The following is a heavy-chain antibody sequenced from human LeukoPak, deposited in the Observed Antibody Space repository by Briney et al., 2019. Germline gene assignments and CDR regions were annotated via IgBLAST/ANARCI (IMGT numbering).Heavy chain of an antibody. CDR1: GFTFSSYR. CDR3: ARVGTSSWYV. Sequence: GGSLRLSCAAFGFTFSSYRMTWVRQAPGKGLEWVANIDEDGGEIYYVDSVKGRFTISRDNAKKSLSLQMNSLRAEDTSVYYCARVGTSSWYVWGQGTVVTVSS. V-gene: IGHV3-7*01. J-gene: IGHJ4*02. CDR2: IDEDGGEI. D-gene: IGHD6-13*01.